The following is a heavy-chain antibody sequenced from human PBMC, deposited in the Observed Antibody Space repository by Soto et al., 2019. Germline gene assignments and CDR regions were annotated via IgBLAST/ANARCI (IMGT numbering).Heavy chain of an antibody. Sequence: SVKVSCKASGGTFSSYAISWVRQAPGQGLEWMGGIIPIFGTANYAQKFQGRVTITADESTSTAYMELSSLRSEDTAVYYCARVQVGYCSGGSCWFDYWGQGTLVTVSS. CDR3: ARVQVGYCSGGSCWFDY. CDR1: GGTFSSYA. CDR2: IIPIFGTA. V-gene: IGHV1-69*13. D-gene: IGHD2-15*01. J-gene: IGHJ4*02.